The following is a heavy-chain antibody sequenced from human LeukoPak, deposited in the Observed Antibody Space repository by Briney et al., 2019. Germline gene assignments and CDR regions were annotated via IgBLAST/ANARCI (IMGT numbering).Heavy chain of an antibody. V-gene: IGHV1-69*13. CDR1: GGTFSSYA. CDR2: IIPIFGTA. CDR3: ASLGSSRKFDY. J-gene: IGHJ4*02. Sequence: ASVKVSCKASGGTFSSYAISWVRQAPGQGLEWMGGIIPIFGTANYAQKFQGRVTITADESTSTAYMELSSLRSEDTAVYYCASLGSSRKFDYWGRGTLVTVSS. D-gene: IGHD3-10*01.